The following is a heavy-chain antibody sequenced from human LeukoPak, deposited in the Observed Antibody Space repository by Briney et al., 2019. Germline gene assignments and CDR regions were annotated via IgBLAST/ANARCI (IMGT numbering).Heavy chain of an antibody. J-gene: IGHJ4*02. Sequence: VASVKVSCKASGYTFSNYAVLWVRQAPGQRLEWMGWINAGNGNTKYSQEFQGRVTISRDTSASTAYMELSSLRSEDMAIYYCARGRWTSHTVGYYFDHWGQGTLVTVSS. V-gene: IGHV1-3*03. CDR1: GYTFSNYA. CDR3: ARGRWTSHTVGYYFDH. CDR2: INAGNGNT. D-gene: IGHD2-8*02.